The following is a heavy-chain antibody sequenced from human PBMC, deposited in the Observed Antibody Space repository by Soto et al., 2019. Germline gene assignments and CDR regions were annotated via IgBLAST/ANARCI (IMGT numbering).Heavy chain of an antibody. CDR1: GFTFSSYA. CDR3: ARSPRADAQLYGSGGVYFDY. CDR2: ISSNGGST. D-gene: IGHD3-10*01. Sequence: GGSLRLSCAASGFTFSSYAMHWVRQAPGKGLEYVSAISSNGGSTYYANSVKGRFTISRDNSKNTLYLQMGSLRAEDMAVYYCARSPRADAQLYGSGGVYFDYWGQGTLVTVSS. V-gene: IGHV3-64*01. J-gene: IGHJ4*02.